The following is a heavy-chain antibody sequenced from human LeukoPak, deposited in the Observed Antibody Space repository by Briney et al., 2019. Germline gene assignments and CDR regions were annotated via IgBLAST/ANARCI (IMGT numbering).Heavy chain of an antibody. CDR2: IYYSGST. D-gene: IGHD3-22*01. V-gene: IGHV4-28*03. J-gene: IGHJ4*02. CDR3: ARGAGIVVVTHFDY. CDR1: GYSISSSNW. Sequence: SETLSLTCAVSGYSISSSNWWGWIRQPPGKGLEWIGYIYYSGSTYYNPSLKSRVTMSVDTSKNQFSLKLSSVTAADTAVYYCARGAGIVVVTHFDYWGQGTLVTVSS.